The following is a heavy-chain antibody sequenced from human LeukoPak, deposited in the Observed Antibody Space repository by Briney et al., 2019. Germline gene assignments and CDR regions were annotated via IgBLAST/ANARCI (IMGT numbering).Heavy chain of an antibody. CDR3: AKDPGAVVVQAYYLDH. D-gene: IGHD2-21*01. Sequence: GGSLRLSCVDSGFRFSNFGMHWVRQAPGKGLEWVAVISHDGTNTYHADFVRGRFTISRDNSKNTLYLQMHSLRPEDTAVYYCAKDPGAVVVQAYYLDHWGQGTLVTVSS. V-gene: IGHV3-30*18. CDR1: GFRFSNFG. J-gene: IGHJ4*02. CDR2: ISHDGTNT.